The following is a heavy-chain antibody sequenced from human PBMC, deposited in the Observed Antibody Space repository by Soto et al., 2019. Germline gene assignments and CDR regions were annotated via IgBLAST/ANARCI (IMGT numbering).Heavy chain of an antibody. CDR3: ARDFVFIRFGGFIQGYYYYGRAV. Sequence: ASVKVSCKASGYTFTSYYMHWVRQAPGQGLEWMGIINPSGGSTSYAQKFQGRVTMTRDTSTSTVYMELSSLRSEDTAVYYCARDFVFIRFGGFIQGYYYYGRAVGGKGTRFTFS. CDR2: INPSGGST. V-gene: IGHV1-46*01. CDR1: GYTFTSYY. D-gene: IGHD3-16*01. J-gene: IGHJ6*04.